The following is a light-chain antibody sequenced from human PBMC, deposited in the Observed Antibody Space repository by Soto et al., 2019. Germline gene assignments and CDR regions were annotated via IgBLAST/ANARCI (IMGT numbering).Light chain of an antibody. CDR3: CSHAGGSFNYV. CDR1: SSDVGSYNL. CDR2: EVT. V-gene: IGLV2-23*02. J-gene: IGLJ1*01. Sequence: QSVLTQPASVSGSPGQSITISCTGTSSDVGSYNLVSWYQQHPDKAPKLIIYEVTKRPSGVSNRFSGSKSGNTASLTISGLQAEDEADYYCCSHAGGSFNYVFGSGTKVTVL.